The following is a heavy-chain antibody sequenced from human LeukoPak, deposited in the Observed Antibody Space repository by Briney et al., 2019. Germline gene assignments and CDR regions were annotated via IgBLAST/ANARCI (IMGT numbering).Heavy chain of an antibody. D-gene: IGHD2-15*01. J-gene: IGHJ2*01. CDR2: IYYSGST. V-gene: IGHV4-31*03. Sequence: PSETLSLTCTVSGGSIRSGGYYWSWIRQHPGKGLEWIGNIYYSGSTSYNPSLKSRVTISVDTSKNQFSLKLNSVTAADTAVYYCARDEPLASFGPTRYWYFDLWGRGTLVTVSS. CDR3: ARDEPLASFGPTRYWYFDL. CDR1: GGSIRSGGYY.